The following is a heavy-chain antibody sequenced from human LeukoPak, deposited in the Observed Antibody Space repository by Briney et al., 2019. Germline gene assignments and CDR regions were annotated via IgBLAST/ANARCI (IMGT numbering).Heavy chain of an antibody. CDR2: IYYSGST. D-gene: IGHD4-11*01. V-gene: IGHV4-59*01. CDR1: GGSISSYY. J-gene: IGHJ6*02. CDR3: ARESADSNPYYGMDV. Sequence: SETLSLTCTVSGGSISSYYWSWIRQPPGTGLEWIGYIYYSGSTNYNPSLKSRVTISVDTSKNQFSLKLSSVTAADTAVYYCARESADSNPYYGMDVWGQGTTVTVSS.